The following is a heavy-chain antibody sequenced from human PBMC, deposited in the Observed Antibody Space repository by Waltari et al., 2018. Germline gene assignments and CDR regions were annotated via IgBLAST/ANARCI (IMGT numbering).Heavy chain of an antibody. CDR3: ARHTEDDNGDD. CDR1: GYSFNNYW. CDR2: VRPDNSDT. Sequence: QLVQSGTEVKKPGESLKISCKTSGYSFNNYWIGWVRQMPGKGLEWMGIVRPDNSDTRYSPTLRGQVTIAADKSISIAYLQGSSLKASDTAIYYCARHTEDDNGDDWGQGTLVTVSS. J-gene: IGHJ4*02. D-gene: IGHD1-1*01. V-gene: IGHV5-51*01.